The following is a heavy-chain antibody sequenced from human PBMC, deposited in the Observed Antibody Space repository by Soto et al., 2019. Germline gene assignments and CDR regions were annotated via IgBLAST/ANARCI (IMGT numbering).Heavy chain of an antibody. J-gene: IGHJ4*02. Sequence: QVQLQESGPGLVKPSETLSLTCTVSGGSISSYYWSWIRQPPGKGLEWIGYIYYSGSTNYNPSLRGRVTLSVATSKHPFSLKLSPVTAADTAVYYCASQTYYYGSGRSTPLDYWGQGTLVTVSS. V-gene: IGHV4-59*08. CDR1: GGSISSYY. D-gene: IGHD3-10*01. CDR3: ASQTYYYGSGRSTPLDY. CDR2: IYYSGST.